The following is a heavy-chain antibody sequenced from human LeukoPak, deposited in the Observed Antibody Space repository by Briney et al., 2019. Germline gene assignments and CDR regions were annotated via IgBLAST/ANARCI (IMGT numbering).Heavy chain of an antibody. V-gene: IGHV1-18*01. Sequence: ASVKVSCRASGYSFTSYGISWVRQAPGQGLEWMGWISAYNGATNHAHKFQDRVTMTTDTPTTTAYMELRSLRSDDTAVYYCARQQLEWATIRNVGYYQYYYMDVWGKGTTVTVSS. J-gene: IGHJ6*03. CDR1: GYSFTSYG. CDR2: ISAYNGAT. D-gene: IGHD1-1*01. CDR3: ARQQLEWATIRNVGYYQYYYMDV.